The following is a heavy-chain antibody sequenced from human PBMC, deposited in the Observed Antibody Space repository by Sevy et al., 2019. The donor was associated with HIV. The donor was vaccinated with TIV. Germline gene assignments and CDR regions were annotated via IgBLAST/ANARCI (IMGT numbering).Heavy chain of an antibody. V-gene: IGHV3-30-3*01. CDR2: ISYDGSNK. D-gene: IGHD3-10*01. CDR3: ARDRGSGKNVCFDY. Sequence: GGSLRLSCAASGFTFSSYAMHWVRQAPGKGLEWVAVISYDGSNKYYADSVKGRFTISRDNSKNTLYLQMNSLRTEDTAVYYCARDRGSGKNVCFDYWGQGTLVTVSS. CDR1: GFTFSSYA. J-gene: IGHJ4*02.